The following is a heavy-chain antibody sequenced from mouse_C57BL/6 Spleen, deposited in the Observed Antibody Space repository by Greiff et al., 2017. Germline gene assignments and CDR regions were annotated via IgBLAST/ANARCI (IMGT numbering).Heavy chain of an antibody. CDR3: ARGDYGSSYWYFDV. V-gene: IGHV1-20*01. D-gene: IGHD1-1*01. CDR1: GYSFTGYF. CDR2: INPYNGDT. J-gene: IGHJ1*03. Sequence: VQLKQSGPELVKPGDSVKISCKASGYSFTGYFMNWVMQSHGKSLEWIGRINPYNGDTFYNQKFKGKATLTVDKSSSTAHMELRSLTSEDAAVYYCARGDYGSSYWYFDVWGTGTTVTVSS.